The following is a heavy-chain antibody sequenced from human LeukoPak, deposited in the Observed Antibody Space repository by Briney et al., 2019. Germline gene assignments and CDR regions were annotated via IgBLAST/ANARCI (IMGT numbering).Heavy chain of an antibody. V-gene: IGHV3-23*01. CDR2: ISGSGGST. CDR1: GFTFSSYA. CDR3: ASLGEYYGDNSDY. J-gene: IGHJ4*02. D-gene: IGHD4-23*01. Sequence: PGGSLRLSCAASGFTFSSYAMSWVRQAPGKGLEWVSAISGSGGSTYYADSVKGRFTISRDNSKNTLYLQMNSLRAEDTAVYYCASLGEYYGDNSDYWGQGTLVTVSS.